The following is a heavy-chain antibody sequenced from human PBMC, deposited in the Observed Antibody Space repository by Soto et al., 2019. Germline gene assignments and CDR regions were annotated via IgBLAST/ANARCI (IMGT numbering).Heavy chain of an antibody. D-gene: IGHD4-17*01. J-gene: IGHJ4*02. CDR3: ARGVGGTTDFDY. V-gene: IGHV4-30-4*01. CDR2: IYYSGST. CDR1: GGSISSGDYY. Sequence: PSETLSLTCTVSGGSISSGDYYWSWIRQPPGKGLEWIGYIYYSGSTYYNPSLKSRVTISVDASKNQFSLKLSSVTAADTAVYYCARGVGGTTDFDYWGQGTLVTVSS.